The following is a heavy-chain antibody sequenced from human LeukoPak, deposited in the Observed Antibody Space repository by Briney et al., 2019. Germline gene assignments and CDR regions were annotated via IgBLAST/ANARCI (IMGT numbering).Heavy chain of an antibody. CDR2: INWNGGGT. Sequence: PGGSLRLSCAATGFSFKDYGMHWVRQPPGKGLEWVSAINWNGGGTDYADSVKGRFTISRDNGKNTLYLQMNSLRAEDTAVYYCARIREVGSTTNYMDVWGKGTTVTVSS. D-gene: IGHD4-11*01. J-gene: IGHJ6*03. V-gene: IGHV3-20*04. CDR1: GFSFKDYG. CDR3: ARIREVGSTTNYMDV.